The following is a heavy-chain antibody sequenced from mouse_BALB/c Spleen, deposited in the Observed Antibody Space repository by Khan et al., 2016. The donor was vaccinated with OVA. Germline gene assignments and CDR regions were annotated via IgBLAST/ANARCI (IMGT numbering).Heavy chain of an antibody. D-gene: IGHD2-12*01. J-gene: IGHJ2*01. CDR2: IYPGNGYT. Sequence: EVQLVESGAELGRPGSSVKLSCKTSGSTFTSYGIKWVKQRPGQGLEWIGYIYPGNGYTEYNEKFQGKAILTSDTSSNTAYMQLRSLTSEDSAIYVCTTAYYRYYFDYWGQGTTLTVSS. CDR1: GSTFTSYG. V-gene: IGHV1S134*01. CDR3: TTAYYRYYFDY.